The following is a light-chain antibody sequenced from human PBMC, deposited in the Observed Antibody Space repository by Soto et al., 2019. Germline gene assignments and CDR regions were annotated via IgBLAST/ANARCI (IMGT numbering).Light chain of an antibody. V-gene: IGLV2-14*01. CDR3: TSSTNRYTYV. J-gene: IGLJ1*01. Sequence: QSVLTQPASVSGSPGQSITISCTGTSSDVGGYDYVGWYQQHPGKAPKLMIYNVYNRPSGVSFRFSGSKSGNTASLTISGLQTEDEADYYCTSSTNRYTYVFGTGTKVTVL. CDR2: NVY. CDR1: SSDVGGYDY.